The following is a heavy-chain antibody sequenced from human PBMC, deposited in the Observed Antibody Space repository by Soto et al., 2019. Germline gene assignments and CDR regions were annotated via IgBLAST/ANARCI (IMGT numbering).Heavy chain of an antibody. CDR3: AKDKSGWYFDY. CDR1: GFTFSSYG. J-gene: IGHJ4*02. D-gene: IGHD6-19*01. CDR2: ISYDGSNK. Sequence: QVQLVESGGGVVQPGRSLSLSCAASGFTFSSYGMHWVRQAPGKGLEWVAVISYDGSNKYYADSVKGRFTISRDNSKNTLYLQMNSLRAEDTAVYYCAKDKSGWYFDYWGQGTLVTVSS. V-gene: IGHV3-30*18.